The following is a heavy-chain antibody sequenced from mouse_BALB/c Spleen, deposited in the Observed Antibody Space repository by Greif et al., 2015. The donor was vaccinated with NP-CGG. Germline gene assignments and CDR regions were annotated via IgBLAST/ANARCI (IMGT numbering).Heavy chain of an antibody. CDR3: ARSRYGNYYAMDY. V-gene: IGHV5-17*02. D-gene: IGHD2-10*02. CDR2: ISSGSSTI. Sequence: EVKVVESGGGLVQPGGSRKLSCAASGFTFSSFGMHWVRQAPEKGLEWVAYISSGSSTIYYADTVKGRFTISGDNPKNTLFLQMTSLRSEDTAMYYCARSRYGNYYAMDYWGRGTSVTVSS. J-gene: IGHJ4*01. CDR1: GFTFSSFG.